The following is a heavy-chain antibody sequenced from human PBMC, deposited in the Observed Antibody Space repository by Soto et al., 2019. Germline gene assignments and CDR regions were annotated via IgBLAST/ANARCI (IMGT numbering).Heavy chain of an antibody. CDR2: VHYTGGT. CDR1: GGSISSSRYY. V-gene: IGHV4-39*01. J-gene: IGHJ4*02. Sequence: QLLLQESGPGLLKPSETLSLTCNVSGGSISSSRYYWGWIRQPPGKGLEYIGNVHYTGGTYYNPSLQSRVTISIDTSKNQFSLKVSFVTAADTAIYYCARHYTTYDWARTVDYWGQGTLVTVSS. D-gene: IGHD3-9*01. CDR3: ARHYTTYDWARTVDY.